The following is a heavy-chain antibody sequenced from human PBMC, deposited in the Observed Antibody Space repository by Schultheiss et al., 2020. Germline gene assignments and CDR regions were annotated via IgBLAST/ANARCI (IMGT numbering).Heavy chain of an antibody. J-gene: IGHJ5*02. Sequence: SETLSLTCTVSGGSISSSSYYWGWIRQPPGKGLEWIGSIYYSGSTYYNPSLKSRVTISVDTSKNQFSLKLSSVTAADTAVYYCARAPIFGVVLPPAFDPWGQGTLVTVSS. CDR3: ARAPIFGVVLPPAFDP. D-gene: IGHD3-3*01. V-gene: IGHV4-39*01. CDR2: IYYSGST. CDR1: GGSISSSSYY.